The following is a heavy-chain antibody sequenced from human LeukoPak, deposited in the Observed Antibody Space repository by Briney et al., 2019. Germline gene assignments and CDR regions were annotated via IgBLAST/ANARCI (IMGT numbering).Heavy chain of an antibody. CDR1: GYGLTRYW. Sequence: GESLKISCTGSGYGLTRYWIGWVRQLPGKGLEWMGIIYPGDSDTRYSPSFQGHETISADKSISTAYLQWSSLKASDTAMYYCARFFSEYSSGWGGADWGQGTLVTVSS. D-gene: IGHD6-19*01. CDR2: IYPGDSDT. J-gene: IGHJ4*02. V-gene: IGHV5-51*01. CDR3: ARFFSEYSSGWGGAD.